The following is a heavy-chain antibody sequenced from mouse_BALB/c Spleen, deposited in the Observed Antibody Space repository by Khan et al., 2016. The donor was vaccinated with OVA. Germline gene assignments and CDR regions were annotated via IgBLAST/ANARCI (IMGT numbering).Heavy chain of an antibody. CDR2: ISYSGNT. J-gene: IGHJ2*01. Sequence: VQLQESGPGLVKPSQSLSLTCTVTGYSIASDYAWNWIRQFPGNKLEWMGFISYSGNTNYNPSLKSRISITRDTSKNQSFLQLNSVTSEDAATYYCARVDGGDFDYWGQGTTLTVSS. D-gene: IGHD2-3*01. V-gene: IGHV3-2*02. CDR3: ARVDGGDFDY. CDR1: GYSIASDYA.